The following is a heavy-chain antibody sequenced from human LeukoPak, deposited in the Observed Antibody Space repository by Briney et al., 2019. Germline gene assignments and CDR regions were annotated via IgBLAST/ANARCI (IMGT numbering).Heavy chain of an antibody. CDR1: GFTFSSYS. CDR2: ISSSSSYI. J-gene: IGHJ3*02. D-gene: IGHD1-26*01. V-gene: IGHV3-21*01. Sequence: GGSLRLSCAASGFTFSSYSMNWVRQAPGKGLEWVSSISSSSSYIYYADSVKGRFTISRDNAKRSLYLQMNSLRAEDTAVYYCARDGELGSPADAFDIWGQGTMVNVSS. CDR3: ARDGELGSPADAFDI.